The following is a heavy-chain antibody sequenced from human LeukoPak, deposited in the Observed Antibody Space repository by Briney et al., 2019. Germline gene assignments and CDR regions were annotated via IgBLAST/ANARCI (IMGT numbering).Heavy chain of an antibody. J-gene: IGHJ4*02. Sequence: ASVKVSCKASGYTFTAYYMDWVRQAPGQGLEWMGWINPNSGGTKYAQKFRGRVVMTRDTSTTTAYMEVSSLTYDDTAVYFCATAVERATDIEYWGQGTPVTVSS. CDR3: ATAVERATDIEY. CDR1: GYTFTAYY. CDR2: INPNSGGT. V-gene: IGHV1-2*02. D-gene: IGHD5-24*01.